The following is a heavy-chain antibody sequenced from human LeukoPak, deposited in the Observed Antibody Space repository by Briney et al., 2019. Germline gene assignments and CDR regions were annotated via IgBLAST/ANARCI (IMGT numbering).Heavy chain of an antibody. CDR2: FDPEDGET. V-gene: IGHV1-24*01. J-gene: IGHJ5*02. CDR1: GYTLTELS. D-gene: IGHD6-6*01. CDR3: ATDLEALGDSPARA. Sequence: ASVKVSCKVSGYTLTELSMHWVRQAPGKGLEWMGGFDPEDGETIYAQKFQGRVTMTEDTSTDTAYMELSSLRSEDTAVYYCATDLEALGDSPARAWGLGTLVTVSS.